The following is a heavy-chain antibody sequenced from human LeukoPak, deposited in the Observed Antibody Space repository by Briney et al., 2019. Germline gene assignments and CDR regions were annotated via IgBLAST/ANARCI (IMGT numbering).Heavy chain of an antibody. J-gene: IGHJ6*02. V-gene: IGHV3-7*03. CDR1: GFTFSSYW. Sequence: GSLRLSCAASGFTFSSYWMNWARQAPGKGMEWVASINHNGNVNYYVDSVKGRFTISRDNAKNSLYLQMSNLRAEDTAVYFCARGGGLDVWGQGATVTVSS. CDR3: ARGGGLDV. CDR2: INHNGNVN. D-gene: IGHD3-16*01.